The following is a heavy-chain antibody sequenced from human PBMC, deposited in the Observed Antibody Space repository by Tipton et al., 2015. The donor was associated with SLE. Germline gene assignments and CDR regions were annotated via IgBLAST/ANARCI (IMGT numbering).Heavy chain of an antibody. Sequence: PGLVKPSETLSLTCNVSGGSISSSSYYWGWNRQPPGKGLEWIGNIYHTGSTYYNPSLKSRVTISVDTSKNRFSLKLRSVTAADTAVYFCAKGIPWDYWRQGALVTVSS. CDR1: GGSISSSSYY. D-gene: IGHD2-2*02. V-gene: IGHV4-39*07. CDR2: IYHTGST. J-gene: IGHJ4*02. CDR3: AKGIPWDY.